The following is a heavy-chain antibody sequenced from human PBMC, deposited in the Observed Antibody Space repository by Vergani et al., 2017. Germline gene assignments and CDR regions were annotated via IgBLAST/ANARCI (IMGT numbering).Heavy chain of an antibody. J-gene: IGHJ4*02. CDR1: GGSISSGDYY. D-gene: IGHD5-18*01. CDR2: IYYSGST. CDR3: ARTTATAMVTSPYYFDY. Sequence: QVQLQESGPGLVKPSQTLSLTCTVSGGSISSGDYYWSWIRQPPGKGLEWIGYIYYSGSTYYNPSLKSGVTISVDTSNNQFSLKLSSVPAADTAVYYCARTTATAMVTSPYYFDYWGQGTLVTVSS. V-gene: IGHV4-30-4*08.